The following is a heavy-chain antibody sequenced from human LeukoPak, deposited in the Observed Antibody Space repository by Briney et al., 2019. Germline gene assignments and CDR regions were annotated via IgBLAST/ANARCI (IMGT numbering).Heavy chain of an antibody. CDR3: ARVRYSDSSVLTRKRSYYFDY. CDR1: GVSISSYY. CDR2: ISTSGST. Sequence: PSETLSLTCTVSGVSISSYYWSWIRQPAGRGLESIGHISTSGSTNYNPSLKSRVTMSVDTSKNQFSLKLSSVTAADTAVYYCARVRYSDSSVLTRKRSYYFDYWGQGTLVTVSS. J-gene: IGHJ4*02. D-gene: IGHD3-22*01. V-gene: IGHV4-4*07.